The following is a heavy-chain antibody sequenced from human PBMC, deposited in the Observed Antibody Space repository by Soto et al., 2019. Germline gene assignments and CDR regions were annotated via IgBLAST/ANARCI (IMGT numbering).Heavy chain of an antibody. D-gene: IGHD3-3*01. CDR3: AARARITIFGVVPISPLDY. Sequence: SVKVYCKASVDSFSSYAVSWVRQDPGQGLEWMGGIIPIFGTANYAQKFQGRVTITADESTSTAYMELSSLRSEDTAVYYCAARARITIFGVVPISPLDYWGQGTLVTVSS. CDR1: VDSFSSYA. V-gene: IGHV1-69*01. CDR2: IIPIFGTA. J-gene: IGHJ4*02.